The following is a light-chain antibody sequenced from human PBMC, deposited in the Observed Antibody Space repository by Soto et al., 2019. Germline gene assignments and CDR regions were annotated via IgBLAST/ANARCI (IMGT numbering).Light chain of an antibody. CDR1: SGHSSYA. Sequence: QAVLTQSPSASASLGASVKLTCTLSSGHSSYAIAWHQQQPEKGPRYLMKLNSDGSHSKGDGIPDRFSGSSSGAERYLTISSLQSEDEADYYCQTWATGILLFGGGTKVTVL. CDR2: LNSDGSH. V-gene: IGLV4-69*01. CDR3: QTWATGILL. J-gene: IGLJ2*01.